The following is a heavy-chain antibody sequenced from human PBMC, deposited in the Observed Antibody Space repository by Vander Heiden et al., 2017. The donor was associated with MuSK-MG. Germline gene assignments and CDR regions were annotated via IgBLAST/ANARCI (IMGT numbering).Heavy chain of an antibody. CDR3: TGGWLQWDY. J-gene: IGHJ4*02. CDR1: GFTFSGNA. V-gene: IGHV3-49*03. Sequence: EAQLVESAGGLVQQGRFLRLSCPTTGFTFSGNAMSWFRQAPGKGLEGVGFISSKAYGGTTECAASVKGRFTISRDDTKSIAYLQMNSLRTEDTAVYYCTGGWLQWDYWGQGTLVTVSS. D-gene: IGHD5-12*01. CDR2: ISSKAYGGTT.